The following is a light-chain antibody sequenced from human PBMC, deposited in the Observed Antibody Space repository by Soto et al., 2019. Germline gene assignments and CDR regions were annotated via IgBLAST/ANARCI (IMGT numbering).Light chain of an antibody. J-gene: IGKJ5*01. Sequence: EIMLTQSPATLSLSPGERATLSCRASQSVSSYLAWYQQKPGQAPRLLIYDASNRATGIPARFSGSGSGTDFTLTISSLEPEDFAVYYCQQHSNWPPITFGQGTRLEIK. CDR1: QSVSSY. CDR3: QQHSNWPPIT. V-gene: IGKV3-11*01. CDR2: DAS.